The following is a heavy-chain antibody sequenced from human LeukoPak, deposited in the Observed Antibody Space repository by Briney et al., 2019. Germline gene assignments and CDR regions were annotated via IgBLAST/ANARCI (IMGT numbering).Heavy chain of an antibody. D-gene: IGHD3-22*01. CDR2: IYYSGST. CDR1: GGSISSYY. J-gene: IGHJ5*02. V-gene: IGHV4-59*01. CDR3: ARQGYYYDSSGYYWFDP. Sequence: PSETLSLTCTVSGGSISSYYWSWIRQPPGKGLEWIGYIYYSGSTNYNPSLKSRVTISVDTSKNQFSLKLSSVTAADTAVYYCARQGYYYDSSGYYWFDPWGQGTLATVSS.